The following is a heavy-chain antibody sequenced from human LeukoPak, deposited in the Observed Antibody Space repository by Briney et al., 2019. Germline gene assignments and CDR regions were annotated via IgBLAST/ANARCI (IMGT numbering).Heavy chain of an antibody. V-gene: IGHV3-30-3*01. CDR2: ISYDGSNK. J-gene: IGHJ6*03. CDR3: ARDGPKVGASGAPGYYYYYMDV. CDR1: GFTFSDYY. Sequence: PGGSLRLSCAASGFTFSDYYMSWIRQAPGKGLEWVAVISYDGSNKYYADSVKGRFTISRDNSKNTLYLQMNSLRAEDTAVYYCARDGPKVGASGAPGYYYYYMDVWGKGTTVTVSS. D-gene: IGHD1-26*01.